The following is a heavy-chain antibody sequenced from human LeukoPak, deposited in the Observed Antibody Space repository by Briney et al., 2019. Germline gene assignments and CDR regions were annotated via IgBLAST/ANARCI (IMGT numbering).Heavy chain of an antibody. J-gene: IGHJ4*02. CDR3: ARDQTFGGTYGSGSPLDY. CDR2: ISAYNGNT. CDR1: GYTFTSYG. V-gene: IGHV1-18*01. D-gene: IGHD3-10*01. Sequence: GASVKVSCKASGYTFTSYGISWVRQAPGQGLEWMGWISAYNGNTNYAQKLQGRVTMTTDTSTSTAYMELRSLRSDDTAVYYCARDQTFGGTYGSGSPLDYWGQGTLVTVSS.